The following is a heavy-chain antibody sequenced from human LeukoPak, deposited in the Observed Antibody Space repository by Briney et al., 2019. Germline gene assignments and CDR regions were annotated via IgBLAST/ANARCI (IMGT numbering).Heavy chain of an antibody. CDR2: INPSGGST. D-gene: IGHD6-13*01. J-gene: IGHJ4*02. CDR1: GYTFTSYY. Sequence: ASVKVSCKASGYTFTSYYMHWVRQAPGQGLEWMGIINPSGGSTSYAQKFQGRVTMTRDMSTSTVYMELSSLRSDDTAVYYCARVPGIAAAGALSLYWGQGTLVTVSS. V-gene: IGHV1-46*01. CDR3: ARVPGIAAAGALSLY.